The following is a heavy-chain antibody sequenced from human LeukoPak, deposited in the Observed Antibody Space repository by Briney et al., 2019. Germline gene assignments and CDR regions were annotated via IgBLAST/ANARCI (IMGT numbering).Heavy chain of an antibody. CDR1: GFTFSSYW. CDR3: ARHSFGDYEFWFGY. J-gene: IGHJ4*02. CDR2: ISSSGSTI. V-gene: IGHV3-48*03. D-gene: IGHD4-17*01. Sequence: PGGSLRLSCAASGFTFSSYWMNWVRQAPGKGLEWVSYISSSGSTIYYADSVKGRFTISRDNAKNSLSLQMSSLRAEDTAVYYCARHSFGDYEFWFGYWGQGTLVTVSS.